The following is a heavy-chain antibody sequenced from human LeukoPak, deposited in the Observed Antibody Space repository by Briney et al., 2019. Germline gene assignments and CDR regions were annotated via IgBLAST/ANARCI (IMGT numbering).Heavy chain of an antibody. CDR2: INHSGST. V-gene: IGHV4-34*01. J-gene: IGHJ5*01. CDR1: GGSFSGYY. D-gene: IGHD6-13*01. CDR3: ARGTGYSSSWFGY. Sequence: PSETLSLTCAVYGGSFSGYYWSWIRQPPGKWLEWIGEINHSGSTNYNPSLKSRVTISVDTSKNQFSLKLSSVTAADTAVYYCARGTGYSSSWFGYWGQGTLVTVSS.